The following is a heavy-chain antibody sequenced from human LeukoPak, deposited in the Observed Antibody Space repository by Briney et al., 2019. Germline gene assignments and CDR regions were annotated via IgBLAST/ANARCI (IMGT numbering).Heavy chain of an antibody. V-gene: IGHV1-46*01. D-gene: IGHD3-10*01. Sequence: ASVKVSCKASGYTFTSYYMHWVRQAPGQGLEWMGIVNPSGGSTGYAQKFQGRVTMTRDTSTSTVYMELSSLRSEDTAVYYCARDLFGSGTHIWGQGTLVTVSS. J-gene: IGHJ4*02. CDR1: GYTFTSYY. CDR2: VNPSGGST. CDR3: ARDLFGSGTHI.